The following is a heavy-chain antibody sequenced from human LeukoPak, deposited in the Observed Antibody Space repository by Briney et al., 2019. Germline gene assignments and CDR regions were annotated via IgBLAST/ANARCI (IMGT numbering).Heavy chain of an antibody. CDR2: ISWNSGSI. CDR1: GFTFDDYA. CDR3: ARAIHSSGYPPVDY. D-gene: IGHD3-22*01. V-gene: IGHV3-9*03. J-gene: IGHJ4*02. Sequence: GRSLRLSCAASGFTFDDYAMHWVRQAPGKGLEWVSGISWNSGSIGYADSVKGRFTISRDNSKNTLYLQMGSLRAEDMAVYHCARAIHSSGYPPVDYWGQGTLVTVSS.